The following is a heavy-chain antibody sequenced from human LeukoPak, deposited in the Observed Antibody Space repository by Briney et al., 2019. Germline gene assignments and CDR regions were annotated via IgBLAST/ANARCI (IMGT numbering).Heavy chain of an antibody. CDR1: GFTFSSYW. V-gene: IGHV3-7*01. J-gene: IGHJ4*02. D-gene: IGHD3-16*01. Sequence: PGGSLRLSCAASGFTFSSYWMSWVRQAPGKGLEWVANIKQDGGEKYYVDSVKGRFTISRDSSKNSLYLQMNSLRAEDTAVYYCVRDGGPYYFDCWGQGTLVTVS. CDR3: VRDGGPYYFDC. CDR2: IKQDGGEK.